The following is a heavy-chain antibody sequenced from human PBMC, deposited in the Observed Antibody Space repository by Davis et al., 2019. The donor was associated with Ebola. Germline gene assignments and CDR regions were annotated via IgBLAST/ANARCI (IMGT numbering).Heavy chain of an antibody. J-gene: IGHJ4*02. CDR1: GYTFTSYA. V-gene: IGHV1-3*01. CDR3: ARANRGGVYATYYFDY. D-gene: IGHD2-8*01. CDR2: INAGNGNT. Sequence: AASVKVSCKASGYTFTSYAMHWVRQAPGQRLEWMGWINAGNGNTKYSQKFQGRVTITRDTSASTAYMELSSLRSEDTAVYYCARANRGGVYATYYFDYWGQGTLVTVSS.